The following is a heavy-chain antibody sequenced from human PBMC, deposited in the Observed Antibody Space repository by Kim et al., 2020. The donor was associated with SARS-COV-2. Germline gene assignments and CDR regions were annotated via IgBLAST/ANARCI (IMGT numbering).Heavy chain of an antibody. J-gene: IGHJ4*02. V-gene: IGHV4-31*02. Sequence: SRLTISGDTSKNQFSLKLSSVTAADTSVYYCARDRVVRGVIITDRGYFDYWGQGTLVTVSS. D-gene: IGHD3-10*01. CDR3: ARDRVVRGVIITDRGYFDY.